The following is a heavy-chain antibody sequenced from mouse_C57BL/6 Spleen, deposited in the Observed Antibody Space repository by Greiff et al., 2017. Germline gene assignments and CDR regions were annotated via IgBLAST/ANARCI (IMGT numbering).Heavy chain of an antibody. CDR1: GFTFTDYY. V-gene: IGHV7-3*01. CDR2: ISNKANGYTT. CDR3: ARYGTYYNNYEACDY. J-gene: IGHJ2*01. Sequence: EVQLQESGGGLVQPGGSLSLSCAASGFTFTDYYMSWVRQPPGKALEWLGFISNKANGYTTEYSASVKGRFTISRDNSQSILYLQMNALRAEDSATYYCARYGTYYNNYEACDYWGQGTTLTVSS. D-gene: IGHD2-5*01.